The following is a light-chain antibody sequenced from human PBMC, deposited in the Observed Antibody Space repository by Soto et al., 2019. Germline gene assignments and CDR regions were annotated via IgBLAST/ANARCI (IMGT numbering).Light chain of an antibody. J-gene: IGLJ1*01. CDR1: SSDVGGYNY. V-gene: IGLV2-14*01. CDR3: SSYTSGSTLRV. Sequence: QPVLTQPASVSGSPGQSITISCTGTSSDVGGYNYVSWYQQHPGKAPKLMIYDVSNRPSGVSNRFSGSKSGNTASLTISGLQAEDEADYYCSSYTSGSTLRVFGTGTKLTVL. CDR2: DVS.